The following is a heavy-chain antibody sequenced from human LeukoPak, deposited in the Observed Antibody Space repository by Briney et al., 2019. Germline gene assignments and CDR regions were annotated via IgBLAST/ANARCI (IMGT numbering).Heavy chain of an antibody. J-gene: IGHJ4*02. V-gene: IGHV3-74*01. CDR2: INPYGSST. D-gene: IGHD1-26*01. CDR1: GFSISAYW. CDR3: ARGNSGSSGLWDS. Sequence: GGSLRLSCVASGFSISAYWMHWVRQAPGKGLVWVLRINPYGSSTNYADSVKGRFTISRDSARNTVYLQMNSLRADDTAVYYCARGNSGSSGLWDSWGQGTLVTVSS.